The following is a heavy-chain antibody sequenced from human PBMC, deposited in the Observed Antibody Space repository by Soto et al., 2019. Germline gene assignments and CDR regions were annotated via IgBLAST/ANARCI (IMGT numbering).Heavy chain of an antibody. Sequence: SETLSLTCTVSGGSISSSSYYWGWIRQPPGKGLEWIGSIYYSGSTYYNPSLKSRVTISVDTSKNQFSLKLSSVTAADTAVYYCASPLGTTDWGMDVWGQGTTVTVSS. V-gene: IGHV4-39*01. D-gene: IGHD1-1*01. J-gene: IGHJ6*02. CDR2: IYYSGST. CDR1: GGSISSSSYY. CDR3: ASPLGTTDWGMDV.